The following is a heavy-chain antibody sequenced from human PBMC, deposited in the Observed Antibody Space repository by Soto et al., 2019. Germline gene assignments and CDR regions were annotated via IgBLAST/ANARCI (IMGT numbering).Heavy chain of an antibody. D-gene: IGHD2-8*02. CDR1: GGSFSGYY. CDR3: ARDKITGLFDY. CDR2: INHSGST. V-gene: IGHV4-34*01. J-gene: IGHJ4*02. Sequence: QVQLQQWGAGLLKPSETLSLTCAVYGGSFSGYYWTWIRQPPGTGLEWIGEINHSGSTNYNPSLKGRGTISIATSKNPFSPKLTSVAAAEPAVYYWARDKITGLFDYWGQGTLVTVSS.